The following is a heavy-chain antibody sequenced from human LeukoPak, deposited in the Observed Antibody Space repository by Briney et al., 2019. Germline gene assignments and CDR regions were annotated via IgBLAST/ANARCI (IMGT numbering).Heavy chain of an antibody. CDR2: ISSSGSNI. Sequence: GGSLRLSCTASGFTFTRHAMSWVRQAPGKGLEWVSYISSSGSNIYYADSVKGRFTISRDNAKNSLYLQMNSLRAEDTAVYYCARGHVDIVATPDDDWGQGALVTVSS. CDR1: GFTFTRHA. V-gene: IGHV3-11*01. D-gene: IGHD5-12*01. CDR3: ARGHVDIVATPDDD. J-gene: IGHJ4*02.